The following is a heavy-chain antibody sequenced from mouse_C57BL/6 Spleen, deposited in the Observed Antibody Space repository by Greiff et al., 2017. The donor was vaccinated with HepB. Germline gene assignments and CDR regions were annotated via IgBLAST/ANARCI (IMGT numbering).Heavy chain of an antibody. J-gene: IGHJ4*01. V-gene: IGHV1-7*01. D-gene: IGHD2-3*01. CDR3: ARFSDGYPPYYYAMDY. Sequence: VQLQQSGAELAKPGASVKLSCKASGYTFTSYWMHWVKQRPGQGLEWIGYINPSSGYTKYNQKFKDKATLTADKSSSTAYMQLSSLTYEDSAIYCCARFSDGYPPYYYAMDYWGQGTSVTVSS. CDR2: INPSSGYT. CDR1: GYTFTSYW.